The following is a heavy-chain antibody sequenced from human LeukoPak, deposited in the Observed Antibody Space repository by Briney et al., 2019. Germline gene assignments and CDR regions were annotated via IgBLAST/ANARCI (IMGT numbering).Heavy chain of an antibody. CDR3: ARESMSGFDY. Sequence: GXXRLSCAASGFTFSRYSMNWVRQAPGKGLEWVSSISSSSSYIYYADSVKGRFTISRDNAKNSLYLQMNSLRAEDTAVYYCARESMSGFDYWGQGTLVTVSS. CDR1: GFTFSRYS. D-gene: IGHD3-3*01. V-gene: IGHV3-21*01. J-gene: IGHJ4*02. CDR2: ISSSSSYI.